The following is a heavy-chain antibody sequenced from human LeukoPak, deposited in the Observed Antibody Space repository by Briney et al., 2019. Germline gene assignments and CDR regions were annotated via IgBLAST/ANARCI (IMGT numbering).Heavy chain of an antibody. D-gene: IGHD4-11*01. CDR2: IYYSGST. CDR3: ARGYSNYPTYFDY. V-gene: IGHV4-59*01. J-gene: IGHJ4*02. CDR1: GGSISSYY. Sequence: SETLSLTCTVFGGSISSYYWSWIRQPPGKGLEWIGYIYYSGSTNYNPSLKSRVTISVDTSKNQFSLKLSSVTAADTAVYYCARGYSNYPTYFDYWGQGTLVTVSS.